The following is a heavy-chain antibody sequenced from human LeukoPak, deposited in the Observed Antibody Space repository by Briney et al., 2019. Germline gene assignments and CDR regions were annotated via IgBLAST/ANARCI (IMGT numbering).Heavy chain of an antibody. J-gene: IGHJ5*02. Sequence: SVKVSCKASGGTFSSYAISWVRQAPGQELEWMGGIIPIFGTANYAQKFQGRVTITADESTSTAYMELSSLRSEDTAVYYCARDLGGYDFWSGYYQRGNWFDPWGQGTLVTVSS. D-gene: IGHD3-3*01. V-gene: IGHV1-69*13. CDR2: IIPIFGTA. CDR1: GGTFSSYA. CDR3: ARDLGGYDFWSGYYQRGNWFDP.